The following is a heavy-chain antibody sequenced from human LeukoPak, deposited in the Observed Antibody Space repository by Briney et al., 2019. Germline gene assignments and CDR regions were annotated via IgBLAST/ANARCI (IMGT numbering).Heavy chain of an antibody. CDR3: ARRAGIGQAYFDY. CDR1: DYSISSGNY. V-gene: IGHV4-38-2*01. J-gene: IGHJ4*02. D-gene: IGHD6-13*01. CDR2: VYHSGST. Sequence: KSSETLSLTCAVSDYSISSGNYWGWIRQPPGKGLEWIGSVYHSGSTHYRPSLKSRVTISVDTSKNQFSLNLDSVTAADTAVYYCARRAGIGQAYFDYWGQGTLVTVSS.